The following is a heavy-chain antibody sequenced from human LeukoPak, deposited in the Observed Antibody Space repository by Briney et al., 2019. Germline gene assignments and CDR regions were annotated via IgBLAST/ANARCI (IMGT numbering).Heavy chain of an antibody. CDR3: AKEVTAAGGNFEY. Sequence: GGSLRLSCAASGFTFDDYAMHWVRQAPGKGLEWVAVISYDGNNKYYADSVKGRFTISRDNSKSTLYVQMNSLRVEDTAVYYCAKEVTAAGGNFEYWGQGTLVTVSS. V-gene: IGHV3-30*18. D-gene: IGHD6-13*01. CDR1: GFTFDDYA. J-gene: IGHJ4*02. CDR2: ISYDGNNK.